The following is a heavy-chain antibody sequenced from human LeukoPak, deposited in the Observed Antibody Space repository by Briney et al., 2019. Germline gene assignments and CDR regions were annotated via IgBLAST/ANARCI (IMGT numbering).Heavy chain of an antibody. V-gene: IGHV4-39*01. Sequence: SETLSLTCTVSGGSISSSPYYWGWIRQPPGKGLEWIGNIYYSGSTYYNPSLKTRVTISVDTSKNQFSLKLTSVAAADTAVYYCARHASVDGNWPRPLDYWGQGSLVTVSS. CDR2: IYYSGST. J-gene: IGHJ4*02. D-gene: IGHD6-19*01. CDR3: ARHASVDGNWPRPLDY. CDR1: GGSISSSPYY.